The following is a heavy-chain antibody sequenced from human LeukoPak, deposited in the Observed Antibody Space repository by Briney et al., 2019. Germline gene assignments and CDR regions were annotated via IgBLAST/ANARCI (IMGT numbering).Heavy chain of an antibody. V-gene: IGHV4-61*08. CDR3: ARDSLGYCSGGSCYAY. CDR2: IYYSGST. D-gene: IGHD2-15*01. Sequence: PSETLSLTCTVSGGSISGSGNYWGWIRQPPGKGLEWIGYIYYSGSTNYNPSLKSRVTISVDTSKNQFSLKVSSVTAADTAVYYCARDSLGYCSGGSCYAYWGQGTLVTVSS. CDR1: GGSISGSGNY. J-gene: IGHJ4*02.